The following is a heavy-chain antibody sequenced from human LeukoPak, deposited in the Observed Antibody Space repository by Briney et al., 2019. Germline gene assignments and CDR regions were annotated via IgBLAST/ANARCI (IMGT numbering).Heavy chain of an antibody. D-gene: IGHD1-26*01. J-gene: IGHJ4*02. CDR2: IYTSGST. V-gene: IGHV4-61*02. Sequence: SETLSLTCTVSGGSISSGGYYWSWIRQPAGKGLEWIGRIYTSGSTNYNPSLKSRVTISVDTSKNQFSLKLSSVTAADTAVYYCARLSEAYECELSYFDYWGQGTLVTVSS. CDR1: GGSISSGGYY. CDR3: ARLSEAYECELSYFDY.